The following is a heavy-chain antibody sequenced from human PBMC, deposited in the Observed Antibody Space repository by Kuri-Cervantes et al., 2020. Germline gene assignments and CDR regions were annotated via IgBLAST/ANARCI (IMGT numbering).Heavy chain of an antibody. CDR3: ARDSRGAVAARGMDV. CDR2: IKQDGSEK. Sequence: GGSLRLSCAASGFTFSSYWMSWVRQAPGKGLEWVANIKQDGSEKYYVDSVKGRFTISRDNAKNSLYLQMNSLRAEDTAVYYCARDSRGAVAARGMDVWGQGTTVTVSS. J-gene: IGHJ6*02. V-gene: IGHV3-7*01. D-gene: IGHD6-19*01. CDR1: GFTFSSYW.